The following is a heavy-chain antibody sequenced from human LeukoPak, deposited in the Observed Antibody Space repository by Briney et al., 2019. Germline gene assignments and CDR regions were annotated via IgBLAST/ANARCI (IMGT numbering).Heavy chain of an antibody. J-gene: IGHJ4*02. CDR2: ISYDGSNK. D-gene: IGHD5-18*01. Sequence: PGGSLRLSCAASGFTFDDYTMHWVRQAPGKGLEWVAVISYDGSNKYYADSVKGRFTISRDNSKKTLYLQMNSLRAEDTAVYYCAGGGYSYGSNWGQGTPVTVSS. V-gene: IGHV3-30-3*01. CDR3: AGGGYSYGSN. CDR1: GFTFDDYT.